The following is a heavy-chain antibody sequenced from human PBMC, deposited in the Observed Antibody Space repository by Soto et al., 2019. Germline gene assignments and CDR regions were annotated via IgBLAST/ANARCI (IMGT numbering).Heavy chain of an antibody. V-gene: IGHV3-49*03. J-gene: IGHJ4*02. CDR2: IRSKAFGGTP. CDR3: SGQTGMATIKGFDQ. CDR1: DLHFGDYA. Sequence: QPGGSLRLSCAGSDLHFGDYAISWFRQAPEMGLEWVRFIRSKAFGGTPDYAASVQGRFSISRDDSKSIAYLQMDRLTTDDTAMYYCSGQTGMATIKGFDQWGQGTQVTVSS. D-gene: IGHD5-12*01.